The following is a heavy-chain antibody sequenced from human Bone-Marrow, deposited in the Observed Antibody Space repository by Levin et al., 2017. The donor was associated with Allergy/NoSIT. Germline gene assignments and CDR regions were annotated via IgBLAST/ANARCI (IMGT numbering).Heavy chain of an antibody. CDR3: ASVVAVATGHDFAFLFDT. J-gene: IGHJ4*02. CDR1: GDSITNSNDY. D-gene: IGHD1-1*01. CDR2: KSYSGTT. V-gene: IGHV4-30-4*01. Sequence: LRLSCSVTGDSITNSNDYWTWVRQAPGKGLEWIGSKSYSGTTFYNPSLNSRLSISVDASKKVFSLRLTSVTAADTAVYHCASVVAVATGHDFAFLFDTWGQGTLVTVSS.